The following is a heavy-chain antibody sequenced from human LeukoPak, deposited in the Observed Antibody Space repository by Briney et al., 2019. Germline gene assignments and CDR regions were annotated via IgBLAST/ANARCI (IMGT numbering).Heavy chain of an antibody. CDR2: INHSGST. CDR3: ARSMVRGLIPYYYYMDV. J-gene: IGHJ6*03. CDR1: GGSFSGYY. D-gene: IGHD3-10*01. V-gene: IGHV4-34*01. Sequence: SETLSLTCAVYGGSFSGYYWSWIRQPPGKGLEWIGEINHSGSTNYNPSLKSRVTISVDTSKNQFSLKLSSVTAADTAVYYYARSMVRGLIPYYYYMDVWGKGTTVTVSS.